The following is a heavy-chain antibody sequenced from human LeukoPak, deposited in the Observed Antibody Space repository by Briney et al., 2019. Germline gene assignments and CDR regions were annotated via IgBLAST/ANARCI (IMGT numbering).Heavy chain of an antibody. V-gene: IGHV4-34*01. D-gene: IGHD6-19*01. CDR1: GGSFSGYY. Sequence: SETLSLTCAVYGGSFSGYYWSWIRQPPGKGLEWIGEINHSGSTNYNPSLKSRVTISVDTSKNQFSLKLSSVTAEDTAVYYCARGHSSGWSNPNAFDIWGQGTMVTVSS. CDR3: ARGHSSGWSNPNAFDI. CDR2: INHSGST. J-gene: IGHJ3*02.